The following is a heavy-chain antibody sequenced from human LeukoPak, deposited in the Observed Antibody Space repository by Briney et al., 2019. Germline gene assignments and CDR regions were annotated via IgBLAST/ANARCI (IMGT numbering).Heavy chain of an antibody. CDR2: INPSGGST. J-gene: IGHJ4*02. Sequence: ASVKVSCKATGYTFTSFQMHWVRQVPGQGLEWMGIINPSGGSTSYAQKVQGRVTMTRDTSTSTVYMELSSLRSEDTAVYYCARGGSGSYQYYFDYWGQGTLVTVSS. CDR3: ARGGSGSYQYYFDY. V-gene: IGHV1-46*01. CDR1: GYTFTSFQ. D-gene: IGHD1-26*01.